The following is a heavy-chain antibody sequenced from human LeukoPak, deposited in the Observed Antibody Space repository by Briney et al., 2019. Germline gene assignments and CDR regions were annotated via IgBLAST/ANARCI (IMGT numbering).Heavy chain of an antibody. D-gene: IGHD3-10*01. Sequence: GEPLRLPCTPSGFTFSRFAMRWVRQSPGKAVEWVSDNSGSGCKTYYADSVKCRFTISRDNSKNTLYLQMNSLRAEDTAVYYCAKDAISVNYGSGSYYIPNWFDPWGQGTLVTVSS. CDR3: AKDAISVNYGSGSYYIPNWFDP. V-gene: IGHV3-23*01. CDR2: NSGSGCKT. CDR1: GFTFSRFA. J-gene: IGHJ5*02.